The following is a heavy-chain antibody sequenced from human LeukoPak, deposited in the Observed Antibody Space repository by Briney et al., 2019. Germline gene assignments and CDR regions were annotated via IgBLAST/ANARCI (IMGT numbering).Heavy chain of an antibody. V-gene: IGHV1-2*02. CDR1: GYTFTGYY. D-gene: IGHD3-10*01. CDR2: INPNSGGT. Sequence: ASVKVSCKASGYTFTGYYMHWVRQAPGQGLEWMGWINPNSGGTNYAQKFQGRVTMTRDTPISTAYMELSRLRSDDTAVYYCARSRLDHRGFYYMDVWGKGTTVTISS. CDR3: ARSRLDHRGFYYMDV. J-gene: IGHJ6*03.